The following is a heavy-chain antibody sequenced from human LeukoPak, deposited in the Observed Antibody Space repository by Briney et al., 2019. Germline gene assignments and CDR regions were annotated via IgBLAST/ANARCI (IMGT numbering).Heavy chain of an antibody. D-gene: IGHD1-26*01. V-gene: IGHV1-18*01. J-gene: IGHJ4*02. Sequence: ASVKVSCKASGYTFTSYGISWVRQAPGQGLEWMGWISAYNGNTNYAQKLQGRVTMTTDTSTSTAYTELRSLRSDDTAVYYCARTSGSYSDFDYWGQGTLVTVSS. CDR3: ARTSGSYSDFDY. CDR2: ISAYNGNT. CDR1: GYTFTSYG.